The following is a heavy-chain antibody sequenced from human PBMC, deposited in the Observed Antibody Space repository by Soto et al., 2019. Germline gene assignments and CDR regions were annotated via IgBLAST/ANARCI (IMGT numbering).Heavy chain of an antibody. CDR1: GYTLTNYY. CDR2: INPSDGST. J-gene: IGHJ4*02. CDR3: ARVWGGYCGGGSCYSDY. Sequence: QVQLVQSGAEVKKPGASVKVSCKASGYTLTNYYMHWVRQAPGQGLEWMGIINPSDGSTNYAQKIQGRVTMTRDTSTNSAYMELSSLRSDDTAVYYCARVWGGYCGGGSCYSDYWGQGTLVTVSS. D-gene: IGHD2-15*01. V-gene: IGHV1-46*01.